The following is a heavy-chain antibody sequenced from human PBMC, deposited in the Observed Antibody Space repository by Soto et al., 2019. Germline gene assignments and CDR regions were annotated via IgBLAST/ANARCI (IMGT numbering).Heavy chain of an antibody. CDR2: ISSSSSSI. CDR1: GFTFSSYS. Sequence: ESGGGLVQPGGSLRLSCAASGFTFSSYSMNWVRQAPGKGLEWVSHISSSSSSIYYADSVRGRFTISRDNAKNSLYLQMNSLRDEDTAVYYCAREYDILTGYYNVGWFDPWGQGTLVTVSS. CDR3: AREYDILTGYYNVGWFDP. J-gene: IGHJ5*02. D-gene: IGHD3-9*01. V-gene: IGHV3-48*02.